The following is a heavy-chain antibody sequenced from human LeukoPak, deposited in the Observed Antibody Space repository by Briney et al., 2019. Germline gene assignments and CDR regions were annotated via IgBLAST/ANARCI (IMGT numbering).Heavy chain of an antibody. V-gene: IGHV1-69*05. J-gene: IGHJ4*02. D-gene: IGHD2-2*02. CDR1: GGTFSSYA. CDR2: IIPIFGTA. Sequence: ASVKVSCKASGGTFSSYAISWVRQAPGQGLEWMGVIIPIFGTANYAQKFQGRVTITTDESTSTAYMELSSLRSEDTAVYYCARGYCSSTSCYMYFDYWGQGTLVTVSS. CDR3: ARGYCSSTSCYMYFDY.